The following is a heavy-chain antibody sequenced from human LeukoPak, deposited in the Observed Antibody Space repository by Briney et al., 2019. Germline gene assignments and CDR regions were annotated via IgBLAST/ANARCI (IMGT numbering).Heavy chain of an antibody. J-gene: IGHJ4*02. CDR3: ASMYGGNSYFDY. Sequence: ASXXXSCKASGYTFTSYYMHWVRQAPGQGLEWMGIINPSGGSTSYAQKFQGRVTMTRDTSTSTVYMELSSLRSEDTAVYYCASMYGGNSYFDYWGQGTLVTVSS. CDR2: INPSGGST. D-gene: IGHD4-23*01. V-gene: IGHV1-46*01. CDR1: GYTFTSYY.